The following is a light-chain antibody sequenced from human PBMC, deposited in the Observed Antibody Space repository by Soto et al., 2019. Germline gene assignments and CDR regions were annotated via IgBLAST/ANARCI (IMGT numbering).Light chain of an antibody. CDR3: SSYTSSSTLVPL. Sequence: QSVLTQPASVSGSPGQSITISCTGTSSDVGGYNYVSWYQQHPGKAPKLMIYDVSNRPSGVSNRFSGSNSGNTASLTISGLQAEDEADYYCSSYTSSSTLVPLFGTGTKLTVL. J-gene: IGLJ1*01. CDR2: DVS. CDR1: SSDVGGYNY. V-gene: IGLV2-14*01.